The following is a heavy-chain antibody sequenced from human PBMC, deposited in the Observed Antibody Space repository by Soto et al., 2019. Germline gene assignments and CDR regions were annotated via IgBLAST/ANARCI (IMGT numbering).Heavy chain of an antibody. Sequence: QVQLVQSGGEVEKPGASVKVSCKASGYTFTNYGINWVRQAPGLGLEWMGWINVYNGNTNYAQKFQARVTMTTDTSTNSVYMELRSLRSDDTAVYYCARGPDPTYCDYWGQGTLVSVSS. J-gene: IGHJ4*02. V-gene: IGHV1-18*01. CDR2: INVYNGNT. CDR1: GYTFTNYG. CDR3: ARGPDPTYCDY.